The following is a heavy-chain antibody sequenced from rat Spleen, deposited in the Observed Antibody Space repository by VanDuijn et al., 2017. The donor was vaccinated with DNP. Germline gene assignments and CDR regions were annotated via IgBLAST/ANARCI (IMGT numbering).Heavy chain of an antibody. D-gene: IGHD1-4*01. CDR3: ARHVLPLRVWDY. CDR1: GFTFNNYW. V-gene: IGHV5-31*01. Sequence: EVQLVESGGDLVRPGRSLKLSCVASGFTFNNYWMAWIRQVPGKGLEWVASIPGSGGTTYYPDSVKGRFTISRDNAKSTLYLQMNSLRSEDMATYYCARHVLPLRVWDYWGQGVMVTVSS. J-gene: IGHJ2*01. CDR2: IPGSGGTT.